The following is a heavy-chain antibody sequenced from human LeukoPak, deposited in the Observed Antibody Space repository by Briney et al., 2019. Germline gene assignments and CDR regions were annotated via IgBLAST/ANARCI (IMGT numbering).Heavy chain of an antibody. CDR3: ASPAMAFIDQGRYNYYYYVDV. CDR2: IYYTGNT. J-gene: IGHJ6*03. D-gene: IGHD5-18*01. V-gene: IGHV4-38-2*02. CDR1: GDSITGYY. Sequence: SETLSLTCTVSGDSITGYYWGWIRQPPGKGLEWIGNIYYTGNTYYNASLKSRVTISVDTSKNQFSLKLSSVTAADTAVYYCASPAMAFIDQGRYNYYYYVDVWGKGTTVTVSS.